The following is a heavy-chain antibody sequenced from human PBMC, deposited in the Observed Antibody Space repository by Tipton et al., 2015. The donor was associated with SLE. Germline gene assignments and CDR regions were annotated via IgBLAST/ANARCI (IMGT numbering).Heavy chain of an antibody. D-gene: IGHD2/OR15-2a*01. Sequence: TLSLTCTVSGGSISSSSYYWGWFRQPPGKGLEWIGSIYYSGSTYYNPSLKSRVTISVDTSKNQFSLKLSSVTAADTAVYYCARGGPGGTFFDYWGQGTLVTVSS. CDR2: IYYSGST. CDR3: ARGGPGGTFFDY. V-gene: IGHV4-39*07. CDR1: GGSISSSSYY. J-gene: IGHJ4*02.